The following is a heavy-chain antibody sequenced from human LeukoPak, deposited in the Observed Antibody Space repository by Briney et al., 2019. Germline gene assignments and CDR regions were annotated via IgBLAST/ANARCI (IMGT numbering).Heavy chain of an antibody. CDR1: GYTFTGYY. CDR2: MNPKSGGT. D-gene: IGHD6-19*01. V-gene: IGHV1-2*02. J-gene: IGHJ4*02. CDR3: AKKGGSGCWT. Sequence: ASVKVSCKASGYTFTGYYVHWVRQAPGQGLEWMGWMNPKSGGTNYAQKFEARVTMNRDTSISTAYMELSRLRFDDTAVYYCAKKGGSGCWTWGQGTLVTVSS.